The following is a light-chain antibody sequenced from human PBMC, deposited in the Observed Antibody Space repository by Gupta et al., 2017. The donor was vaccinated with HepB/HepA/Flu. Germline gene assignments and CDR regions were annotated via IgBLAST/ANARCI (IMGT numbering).Light chain of an antibody. CDR3: QQSYSNPVT. V-gene: IGKV1-39*01. CDR2: AAS. CDR1: QSIGDY. J-gene: IGKJ3*01. Sequence: DIQMTQSPSSLSASVGDRVTITCLVSQSIGDYLNWYQQKPGKAPNLLIYAASSLQSGVPSRFSGSGSGTDFTLTISSLQPEDFVTYFCQQSYSNPVTFGPGTKVDVK.